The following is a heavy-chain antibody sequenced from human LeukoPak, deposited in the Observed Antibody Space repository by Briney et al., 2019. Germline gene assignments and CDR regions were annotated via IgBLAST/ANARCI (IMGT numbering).Heavy chain of an antibody. D-gene: IGHD6-19*01. CDR1: GGSFSGYY. CDR2: INHSGST. CDR3: ARHHAVGSRGFYYFDY. J-gene: IGHJ4*02. Sequence: SETLSLTCAVYGGSFSGYYWSWIRQPPGEGLEWIGEINHSGSTNYNPSLKSRVTISVDTSKNQFSLKLSSVTAADTAVYYCARHHAVGSRGFYYFDYWGQGTLVTVSS. V-gene: IGHV4-34*01.